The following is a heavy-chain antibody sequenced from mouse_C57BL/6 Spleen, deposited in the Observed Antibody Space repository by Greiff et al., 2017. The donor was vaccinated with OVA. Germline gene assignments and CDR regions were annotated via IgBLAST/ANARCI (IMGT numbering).Heavy chain of an antibody. D-gene: IGHD2-4*01. J-gene: IGHJ4*01. Sequence: QVQLKQPGAELVRPGSSVKLSCKASGYTFTSYWMDWVKQRPGQGLEWIGNIYPSDSETHYNQKFKDKATLTVDKSSSTAYMQLSSLTSEDSAVYYCARGSFHYDYDGDAMDYWGQGTSVTVSS. CDR2: IYPSDSET. V-gene: IGHV1-61*01. CDR3: ARGSFHYDYDGDAMDY. CDR1: GYTFTSYW.